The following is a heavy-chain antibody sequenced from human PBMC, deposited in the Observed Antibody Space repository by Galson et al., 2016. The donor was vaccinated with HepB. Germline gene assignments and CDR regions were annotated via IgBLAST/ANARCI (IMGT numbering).Heavy chain of an antibody. CDR3: AKDQKYSRSYDFWSGYRPALFDY. J-gene: IGHJ4*02. CDR2: ISYDGSNK. D-gene: IGHD3-3*01. Sequence: SLRLSCAVSGFTFSSYGMHWVRQATGKGLEWVAVISYDGSNKYYADSVKGRFTISRDNSKNTLYLQMNNLRAEDTAVYYCAKDQKYSRSYDFWSGYRPALFDYWGQGTLVTVSS. V-gene: IGHV3-30*18. CDR1: GFTFSSYG.